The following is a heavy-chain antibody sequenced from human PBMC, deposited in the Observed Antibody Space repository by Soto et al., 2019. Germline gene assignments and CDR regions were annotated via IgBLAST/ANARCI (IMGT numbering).Heavy chain of an antibody. CDR3: ARDLDGSGSYYTNY. J-gene: IGHJ4*02. CDR1: GYSFSSIG. CDR2: ISPHKDNT. D-gene: IGHD3-10*01. V-gene: IGHV1-18*01. Sequence: GSVKVSCKTSGYSFSSIGISWVRQAPGQGLEWMGWISPHKDNTYYAQRLQGRVTMTTDTSTSTAYMELRSLRSDDTAVYFCARDLDGSGSYYTNYWGRGTLVTVSS.